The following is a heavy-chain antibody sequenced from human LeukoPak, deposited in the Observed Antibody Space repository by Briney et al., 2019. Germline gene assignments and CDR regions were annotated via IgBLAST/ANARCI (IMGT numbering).Heavy chain of an antibody. Sequence: PGGSLRLSCAASGFTFSDYYMSWIRQAPGKGLEWVSYISSSGSTIYYADSVKGRFTISRDNSKNTLYLQMNSLRAEDTAVYYCAKDRFASGDFDYWGQGTLVTVSS. CDR3: AKDRFASGDFDY. D-gene: IGHD1-26*01. CDR1: GFTFSDYY. J-gene: IGHJ4*02. V-gene: IGHV3-11*01. CDR2: ISSSGSTI.